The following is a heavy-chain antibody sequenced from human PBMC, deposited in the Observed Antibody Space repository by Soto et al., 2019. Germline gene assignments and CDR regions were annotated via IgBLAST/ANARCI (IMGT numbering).Heavy chain of an antibody. J-gene: IGHJ5*02. D-gene: IGHD5-18*01. CDR1: GFTFSSYW. CDR3: ARDPSRDTAMVRGNWFDP. CDR2: INSDGSST. V-gene: IGHV3-74*01. Sequence: VGSLRLSCAASGFTFSSYWMHWVRQAPGKGLVWVSRINSDGSSTSYADSVKGRFTISRDNAKNTLYLQMNSLRAEDTAVYYCARDPSRDTAMVRGNWFDPWGQGTLVTVSS.